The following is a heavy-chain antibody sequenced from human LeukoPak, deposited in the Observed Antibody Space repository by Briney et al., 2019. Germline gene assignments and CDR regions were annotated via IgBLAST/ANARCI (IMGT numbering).Heavy chain of an antibody. Sequence: GGSLRLSCAASGFTFSSYWMSWVRQAPGKGLEWVANIKQDGSEKYYVDSVKGRFTISRDNAKNSLYLQMNSLRAEDTAVYYCARGGMVLRYFDRLSSVSYYFDYWGQGTLVTVPS. CDR1: GFTFSSYW. CDR2: IKQDGSEK. CDR3: ARGGMVLRYFDRLSSVSYYFDY. J-gene: IGHJ4*02. D-gene: IGHD3-9*01. V-gene: IGHV3-7*01.